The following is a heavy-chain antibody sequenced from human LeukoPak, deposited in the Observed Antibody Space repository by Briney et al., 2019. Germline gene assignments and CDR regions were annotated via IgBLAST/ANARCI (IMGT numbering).Heavy chain of an antibody. CDR1: GGTFINYA. CDR3: ARGWDYDSGGRPTAYVY. D-gene: IGHD3-22*01. J-gene: IGHJ4*02. Sequence: SVKVSCKASGGTFINYAINWVRQAPGQGLERMGGIIPIFGTANYAQKFQGRVTITADKSTSTVYMELNSLKSEDTAVYYCARGWDYDSGGRPTAYVYWGQGTLVTVSS. V-gene: IGHV1-69*06. CDR2: IIPIFGTA.